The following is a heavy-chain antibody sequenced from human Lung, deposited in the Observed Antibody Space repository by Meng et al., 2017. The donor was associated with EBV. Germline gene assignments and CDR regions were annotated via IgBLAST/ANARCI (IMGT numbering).Heavy chain of an antibody. V-gene: IGHV1-2*06. Sequence: QLRLVQSGAEVKKPGAAWKVSCKASGYAFTGYYMHWVRQAPGQGLEWMGRINPNSGGTNYAQKFQGRVTMTRDTSISTAYMELSRLRSDDTAVYYCARDTSNWFDPWGQGTLVTVSS. CDR1: GYAFTGYY. CDR3: ARDTSNWFDP. CDR2: INPNSGGT. J-gene: IGHJ5*02.